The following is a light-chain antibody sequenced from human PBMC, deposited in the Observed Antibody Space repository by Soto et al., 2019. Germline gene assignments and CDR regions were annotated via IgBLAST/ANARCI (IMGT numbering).Light chain of an antibody. CDR2: EVN. J-gene: IGLJ2*01. V-gene: IGLV2-23*02. Sequence: QSALTQPAAVSGSPGQSITISCTGTSSDVGSYDLVSWYQHHSVKAPKIIIYEVNKRPLGISDRFSGSKSGNTASLTISGLQAEDEADYFCCSFVRTNGLLFGGGTKLTVL. CDR1: SSDVGSYDL. CDR3: CSFVRTNGLL.